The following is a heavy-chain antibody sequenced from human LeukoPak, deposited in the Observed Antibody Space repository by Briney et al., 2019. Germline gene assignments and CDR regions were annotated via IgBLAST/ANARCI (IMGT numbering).Heavy chain of an antibody. Sequence: ASVKVSCKASGYTFTGYALHWVRQAPGQGLEWMGWINTGSGNTKYSQRFQDRVTITMDTSASTVYMEMNDLGSEDTAVYYCARLFGDDYSNYGDYWGQGTLVTVSS. CDR3: ARLFGDDYSNYGDY. CDR2: INTGSGNT. J-gene: IGHJ4*02. V-gene: IGHV1-3*04. CDR1: GYTFTGYA. D-gene: IGHD4-11*01.